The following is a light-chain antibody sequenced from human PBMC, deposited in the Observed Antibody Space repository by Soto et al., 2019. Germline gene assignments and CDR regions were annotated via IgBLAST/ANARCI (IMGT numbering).Light chain of an antibody. V-gene: IGLV2-14*03. Sequence: QSVLTQPASVSGSPGQSITISCSGTSTDIGYNFVSWYRQHPGKAPELMIYGVFNRRSGVSDRFSGSKSGYTASLTISGLQPEDEAHYYCSSYASPTSVIFGGATKLTVL. J-gene: IGLJ2*01. CDR2: GVF. CDR1: STDIGYNF. CDR3: SSYASPTSVI.